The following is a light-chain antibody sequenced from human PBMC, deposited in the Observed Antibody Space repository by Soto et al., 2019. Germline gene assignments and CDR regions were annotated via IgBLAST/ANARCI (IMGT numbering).Light chain of an antibody. CDR2: YAS. Sequence: EIMMTQSPATLSVSPGERATLSCRASQSVRNNLAWYQHKPGQVPRLLIYYASTRATGIPARFSGSGSGTEFTLTISSQQSEDVAVYYCQRYNNWPPITFGQGTRLEIK. CDR3: QRYNNWPPIT. V-gene: IGKV3-15*01. CDR1: QSVRNN. J-gene: IGKJ5*01.